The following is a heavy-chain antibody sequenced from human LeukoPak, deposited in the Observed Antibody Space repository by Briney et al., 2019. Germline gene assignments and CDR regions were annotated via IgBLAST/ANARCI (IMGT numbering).Heavy chain of an antibody. CDR1: GFTFSSYA. Sequence: GRSLRLSCAASGFTFSSYAMHWVRQAPGKGLEWVAVISYDGSNKEYADSVKGRFTISRDNSKNTLYLQMNSLRAEDTAVYYCAKDRIGYCSGGRCSDACDIWGQGTMVTVSS. V-gene: IGHV3-30*04. CDR2: ISYDGSNK. D-gene: IGHD2-15*01. CDR3: AKDRIGYCSGGRCSDACDI. J-gene: IGHJ3*02.